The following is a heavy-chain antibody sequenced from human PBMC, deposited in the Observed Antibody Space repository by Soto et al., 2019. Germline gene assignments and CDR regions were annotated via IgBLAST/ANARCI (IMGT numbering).Heavy chain of an antibody. V-gene: IGHV1-69*13. CDR1: GGIFSSYA. Sequence: GASVKVSCKASGGIFSSYAISWVRQAPGQGLEWMGGIIPIFGTANYAQKFQGRVTITADESTSTAYMELSSLRSEDTAVYYCAIKAVAGTLAFDYWGQGTLVTVSS. D-gene: IGHD6-19*01. CDR3: AIKAVAGTLAFDY. J-gene: IGHJ4*02. CDR2: IIPIFGTA.